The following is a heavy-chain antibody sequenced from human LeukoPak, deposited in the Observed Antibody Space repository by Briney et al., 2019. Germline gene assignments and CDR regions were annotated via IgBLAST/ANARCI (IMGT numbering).Heavy chain of an antibody. CDR2: ISSSSYI. D-gene: IGHD6-19*01. J-gene: IGHJ3*02. V-gene: IGHV3-69-1*01. CDR3: ARERQWAFDI. Sequence: GGSLRLSCAASGFTFSGYNMNWVRQAPGKGLQWVSSISSSSYIYYADSVKGRFTISRDNAKNSLYLQMNSLRAEDTAVYYCARERQWAFDIWGQGTMVTVSS. CDR1: GFTFSGYN.